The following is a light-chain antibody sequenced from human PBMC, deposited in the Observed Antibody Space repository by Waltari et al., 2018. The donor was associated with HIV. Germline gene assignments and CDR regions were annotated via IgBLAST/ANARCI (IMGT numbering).Light chain of an antibody. Sequence: QSVVTQPPSASGTPGQRVTISCSGSSSNIGSQTVSWYQHLPGTAPKLLIYDDNKRPSGVPDRFSASKSGTSASLASSGLQSDDEADYYCAAWDDSLIGRVFGGGTKLTVL. CDR1: SSNIGSQT. J-gene: IGLJ3*02. V-gene: IGLV1-44*01. CDR2: DDN. CDR3: AAWDDSLIGRV.